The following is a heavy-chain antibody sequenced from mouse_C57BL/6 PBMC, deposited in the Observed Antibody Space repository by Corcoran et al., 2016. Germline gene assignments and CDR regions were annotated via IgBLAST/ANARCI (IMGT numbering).Heavy chain of an antibody. CDR1: GYTFTSYG. CDR3: APIVTTRGFYYYAMDY. Sequence: QVQLQQSGAELARPGASVKLSCKASGYTFTSYGISWVKQRTGQGLEWIGEIYPRSGNTYYNEKFKGKATLTADKSSSTAYMELRSLTSEDSAVYFFAPIVTTRGFYYYAMDYWGQGTSVTVSS. J-gene: IGHJ4*01. D-gene: IGHD2-5*01. V-gene: IGHV1-81*01. CDR2: IYPRSGNT.